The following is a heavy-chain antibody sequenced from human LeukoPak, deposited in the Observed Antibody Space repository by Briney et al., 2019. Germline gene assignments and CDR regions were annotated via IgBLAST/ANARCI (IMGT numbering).Heavy chain of an antibody. J-gene: IGHJ4*02. Sequence: GGSLRLSCAASGITFSSYWMHWVRQAPGKGLVWVSRINSDGSSTSYADSVKGRFTISRDNAKNTLYLQMNSLRAEDTAVYYCARETAAAGLYYFDYWGQGTLVTVSS. CDR1: GITFSSYW. D-gene: IGHD6-13*01. V-gene: IGHV3-74*01. CDR3: ARETAAAGLYYFDY. CDR2: INSDGSST.